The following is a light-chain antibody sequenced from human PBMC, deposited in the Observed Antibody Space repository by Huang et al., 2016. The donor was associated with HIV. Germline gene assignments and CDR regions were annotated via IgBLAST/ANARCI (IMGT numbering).Light chain of an antibody. CDR3: QQLKDYPVT. V-gene: IGKV1-9*01. CDR1: QDIGNS. J-gene: IGKJ5*01. CDR2: AAS. Sequence: IQLNQSPSSLSASVGERVAITCRASQDIGNSLAWYQQRPGKAPKPLVYAASTLQGGVSSRCSGSVSGTYFTLTINDLQPEDLATYYCQQLKDYPVTFGQGTRLDIE.